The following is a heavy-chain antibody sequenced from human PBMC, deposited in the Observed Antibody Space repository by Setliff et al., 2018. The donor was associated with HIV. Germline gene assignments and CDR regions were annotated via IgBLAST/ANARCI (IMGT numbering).Heavy chain of an antibody. J-gene: IGHJ4*02. CDR3: ARDLGYCTSTSCYGVFDY. V-gene: IGHV1-18*01. CDR1: GYTFSTYG. Sequence: ASVKVSCKASGYTFSTYGISWVRQAPGQGLEWMGWISAYNGNTNYAQKVQGRVTMTTDTSTSTAYMMLRSLRSDDTAVYYCARDLGYCTSTSCYGVFDYWGQGTLVTVSS. CDR2: ISAYNGNT. D-gene: IGHD2-2*01.